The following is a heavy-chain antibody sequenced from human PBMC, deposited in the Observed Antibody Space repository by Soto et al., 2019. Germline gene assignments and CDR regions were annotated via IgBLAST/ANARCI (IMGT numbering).Heavy chain of an antibody. Sequence: QVQLVESGGGVVQPGRSLRLSCAASGFTFSSYAMHWVRQAPGKGLEWVAVISYDGSNKYYADSVKGRFTISRDNSKNTLYLQMNSLRAEDTAVYYCARDPSEQQLGRGYYYYYGMDVW. CDR2: ISYDGSNK. CDR3: ARDPSEQQLGRGYYYYYGMDV. CDR1: GFTFSSYA. D-gene: IGHD6-13*01. J-gene: IGHJ6*01. V-gene: IGHV3-30-3*01.